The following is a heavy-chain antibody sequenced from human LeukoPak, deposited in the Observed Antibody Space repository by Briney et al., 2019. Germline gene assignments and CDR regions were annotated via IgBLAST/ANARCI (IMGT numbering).Heavy chain of an antibody. D-gene: IGHD3-10*01. CDR1: GYTFTGYY. J-gene: IGHJ3*02. CDR2: INPNSGGT. Sequence: ASVKVSCKASGYTFTGYYMHWVRQAPGQGLEWMGWINPNSGGTNYAQKFQGWVTMTRDTSISTAYMELSRLRSDDTAVYYCARLGLVRGVIAGSGAFDIWGQGTMVTVSS. CDR3: ARLGLVRGVIAGSGAFDI. V-gene: IGHV1-2*04.